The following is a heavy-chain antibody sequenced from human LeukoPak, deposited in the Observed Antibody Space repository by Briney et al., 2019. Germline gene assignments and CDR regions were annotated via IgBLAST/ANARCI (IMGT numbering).Heavy chain of an antibody. V-gene: IGHV3-30*04. CDR2: ISYDGSNK. D-gene: IGHD3-22*01. CDR1: GFTFSSYA. J-gene: IGHJ5*02. CDR3: ARATGRYDSSGYYHYNWFDP. Sequence: PGGSLRLSCAASGFTFSSYAMHWVRQAPGKGLEWVAVISYDGSNKYYADSAKGRFTISRDNSKNTLYLQMNSLRAEDTAVYYCARATGRYDSSGYYHYNWFDPWGQGTLVTVSS.